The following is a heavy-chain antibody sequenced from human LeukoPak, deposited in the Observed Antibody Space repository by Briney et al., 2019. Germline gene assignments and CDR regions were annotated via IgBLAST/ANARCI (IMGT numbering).Heavy chain of an antibody. CDR2: VSYSGST. Sequence: SETLSLTCNVSGGSMSIYYWSWIPQPPGKALEWIGYVSYSGSTNYNPSLKSRVTISVDTSKNQFSLKLSSVTAADTAVYYCARKRGGTAYSWFDPWGQGTLVTVSS. D-gene: IGHD1-1*01. V-gene: IGHV4-59*01. J-gene: IGHJ5*02. CDR3: ARKRGGTAYSWFDP. CDR1: GGSMSIYY.